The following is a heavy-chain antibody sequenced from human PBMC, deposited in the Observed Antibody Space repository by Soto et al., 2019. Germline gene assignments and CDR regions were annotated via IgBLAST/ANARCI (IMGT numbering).Heavy chain of an antibody. Sequence: PSSAVWGVTVGHNSMSGVRQPPGTVLEWVSGVSATGRNKVYADSVKGRFTISRDNSNNSLFLQMSELRAEDTARSYCATGGYNDLLSGVSAPAGWGQGTLVMFSS. CDR2: VSATGRNK. V-gene: IGHV3-23*01. CDR1: GVTVGHNS. J-gene: IGHJ4*02. D-gene: IGHD3-3*01. CDR3: ATGGYNDLLSGVSAPAG.